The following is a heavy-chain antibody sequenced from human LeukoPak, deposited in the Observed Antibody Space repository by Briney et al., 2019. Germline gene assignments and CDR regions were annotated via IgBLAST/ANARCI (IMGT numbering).Heavy chain of an antibody. Sequence: PGGSLRLSCAASGFTFSSYWMHWVRQAPGKGLVWVSRINSDGSSTSYADSVKGRLTISRDNAKNTLYLQMNSLRAEDTAVYYCAGSNYYDSSGYYDYWGQGTLVTVSS. CDR3: AGSNYYDSSGYYDY. CDR1: GFTFSSYW. D-gene: IGHD3-22*01. V-gene: IGHV3-74*01. CDR2: INSDGSST. J-gene: IGHJ4*02.